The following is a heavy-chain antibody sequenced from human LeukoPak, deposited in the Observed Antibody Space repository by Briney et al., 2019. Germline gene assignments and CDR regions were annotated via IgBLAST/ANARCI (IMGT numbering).Heavy chain of an antibody. CDR3: ARRSTSLDGLDY. D-gene: IGHD2-2*01. V-gene: IGHV4-34*01. CDR2: INHSGST. J-gene: IGHJ4*02. Sequence: GSLRLSCAASGFTFSSYWMNWIRQPPGKGLEWIGEINHSGSTNYNPSLKSRVTISVDTSKNQFSLKLSSVTAADTAVYYCARRSTSLDGLDYWGQGTLVTVSS. CDR1: GFTFSSYW.